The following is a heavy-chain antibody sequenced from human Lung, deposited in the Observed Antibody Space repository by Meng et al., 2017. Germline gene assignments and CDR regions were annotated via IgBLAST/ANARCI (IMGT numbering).Heavy chain of an antibody. J-gene: IGHJ4*02. CDR3: ARGPTTMAHDFDY. CDR2: INHSGST. V-gene: IGHV4-34*02. D-gene: IGHD4-11*01. CDR1: SVSFSDYY. Sequence: VPLLQWCAVLLKPSETLSLTCVASSVSFSDYYWSWIRQPPGKGLEWIGEINHSGSTNYNPSLQSRATISVDTSQNNLSPKLSSVTAADSAVYYCARGPTTMAHDFDYWGQGTLVTVSS.